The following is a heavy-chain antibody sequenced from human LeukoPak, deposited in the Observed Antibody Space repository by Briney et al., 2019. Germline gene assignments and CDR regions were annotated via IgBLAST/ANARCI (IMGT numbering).Heavy chain of an antibody. CDR3: ARGPIVVVPAAIYFDY. J-gene: IGHJ4*02. V-gene: IGHV1-69*04. Sequence: SVKVSCKASGYTFTGYYMHWVRQAPGQGLEWMGRIIPILGIANYAQKFQGRVTITADKSTSTAYMELSSLRSEDTAVYYCARGPIVVVPAAIYFDYWGQGTLVTVSS. CDR2: IIPILGIA. D-gene: IGHD2-2*01. CDR1: GYTFTGYY.